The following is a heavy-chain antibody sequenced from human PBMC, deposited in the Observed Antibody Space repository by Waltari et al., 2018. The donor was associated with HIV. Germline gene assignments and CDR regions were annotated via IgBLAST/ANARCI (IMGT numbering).Heavy chain of an antibody. V-gene: IGHV4-39*01. CDR2: IYQSGST. Sequence: QVQLQESGPGLVKPSETLSLTCTVSGDSIRSSSYYWGWIRHPPGKGLEWIASIYQSGSTYYNPALKSRVTISVDRSKNQFSLKLSSLTAADTAVYYCARQIISGTHGQDWFDPWGQGTLVTVSS. CDR3: ARQIISGTHGQDWFDP. J-gene: IGHJ5*02. D-gene: IGHD1-26*01. CDR1: GDSIRSSSYY.